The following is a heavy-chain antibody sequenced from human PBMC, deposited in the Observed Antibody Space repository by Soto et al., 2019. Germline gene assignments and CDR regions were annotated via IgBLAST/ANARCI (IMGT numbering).Heavy chain of an antibody. D-gene: IGHD3-22*01. CDR1: GGTFSSYA. V-gene: IGHV1-69*01. CDR2: IIPIFGTA. J-gene: IGHJ4*02. CDR3: ASDLGYYYDSSGYYY. Sequence: QVQLVQSGAEVKKPGSSVKVSCKASGGTFSSYAISWVLQAPGQGLEWMGVIIPIFGTANYAQKCQGRVTITADESTSTAYMELSSLRSEDTAVYYFASDLGYYYDSSGYYYWGQGTLVTVSS.